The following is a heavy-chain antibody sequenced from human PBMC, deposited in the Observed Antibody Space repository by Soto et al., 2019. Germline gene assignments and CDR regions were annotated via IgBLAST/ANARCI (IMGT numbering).Heavy chain of an antibody. CDR2: IIPIFGTA. V-gene: IGHV1-69*13. D-gene: IGHD2-2*01. J-gene: IGHJ4*02. CDR3: ALVRYCSSTSCPGHLAY. CDR1: GGTFSSYA. Sequence: ASVKVSCKASGGTFSSYAISWVRQAPGQGLEWMGGIIPIFGTANYAQKFQGRVTITADESTSTAYMELSSLRSEDTAVYYCALVRYCSSTSCPGHLAYWGQGSLVTVSS.